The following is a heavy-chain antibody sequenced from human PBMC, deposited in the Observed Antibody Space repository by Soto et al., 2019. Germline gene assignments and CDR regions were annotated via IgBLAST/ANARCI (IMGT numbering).Heavy chain of an antibody. CDR3: AAELYSGGSCCSFDI. Sequence: SVKVSCKASGFTFTNSAVQWVRQAPGERLQWIGWIIVGGGNTNYAQEFMERLTITRDVSTNTAYMEQISLRSEDTAVYYCAAELYSGGSCCSFDIWGQGTTVTVSS. CDR1: GFTFTNSA. V-gene: IGHV1-58*01. J-gene: IGHJ3*02. D-gene: IGHD2-15*01. CDR2: IIVGGGNT.